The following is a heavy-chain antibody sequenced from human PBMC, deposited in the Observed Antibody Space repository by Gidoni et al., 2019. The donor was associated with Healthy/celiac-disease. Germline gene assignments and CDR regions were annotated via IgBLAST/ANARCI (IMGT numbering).Heavy chain of an antibody. CDR2: IIPIFGTA. D-gene: IGHD2-15*01. J-gene: IGHJ4*02. CDR1: GGTSSSYA. V-gene: IGHV1-69*01. Sequence: QVQLVQSGAEVKKPGSSVKVSCKASGGTSSSYAISWVRQAPGQGLEWMGGIIPIFGTANYAQKFQGRVTITADESTSTAYMELSSLRSEDTAVYYCARDALGYGGNGYFDYWGQGTLVTVSS. CDR3: ARDALGYGGNGYFDY.